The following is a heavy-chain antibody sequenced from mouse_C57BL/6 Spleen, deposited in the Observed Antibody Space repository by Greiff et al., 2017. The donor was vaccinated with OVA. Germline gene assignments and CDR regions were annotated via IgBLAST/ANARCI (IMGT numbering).Heavy chain of an antibody. D-gene: IGHD1-1*01. Sequence: VMLAESGPELVKPGASVKISCKASGYAFSSSWMNWVKQRPGKGLEWIGRIYPGDGDTNYNGKFKGKATLTADKSSSTAYMQLSSLTSEDSAVYFCARGVYYGSSSYFDYWGQGTTLTVSS. CDR3: ARGVYYGSSSYFDY. CDR2: IYPGDGDT. J-gene: IGHJ2*01. V-gene: IGHV1-82*01. CDR1: GYAFSSSW.